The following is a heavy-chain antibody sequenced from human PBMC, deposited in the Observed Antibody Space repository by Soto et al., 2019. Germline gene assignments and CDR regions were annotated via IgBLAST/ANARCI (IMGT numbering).Heavy chain of an antibody. J-gene: IGHJ4*02. Sequence: QVQLVQSGADVKKPGASVKVSCKTSGYTFTSYGTSWVRQVPGQGLEWMGWISAYSGNINYAQKIQDRVTMTTDTSTSTAYMELRSLRSDDTAVYYCARDCSGETCSFIYWGQGTLVTVSS. CDR3: ARDCSGETCSFIY. D-gene: IGHD2-15*01. CDR1: GYTFTSYG. CDR2: ISAYSGNI. V-gene: IGHV1-18*01.